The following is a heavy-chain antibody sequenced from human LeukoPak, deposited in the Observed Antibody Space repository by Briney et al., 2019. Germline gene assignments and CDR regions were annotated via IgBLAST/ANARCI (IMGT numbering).Heavy chain of an antibody. D-gene: IGHD3-22*01. V-gene: IGHV3-23*01. CDR3: ARDYYDSSCYYYFDY. CDR1: GFTLSNDA. J-gene: IGHJ4*02. CDR2: ISDSGNT. Sequence: PDVSLRLSCAASGFTLSNDAMSWVRHAPGKGLEWVSAISDSGNTYHADSVKGRFTISRDNAKNSLYLQMNSLRAEDTVVYYCARDYYDSSCYYYFDYWGQGTLVTVSS.